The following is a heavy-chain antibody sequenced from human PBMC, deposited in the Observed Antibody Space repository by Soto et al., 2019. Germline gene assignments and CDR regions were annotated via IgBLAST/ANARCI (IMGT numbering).Heavy chain of an antibody. Sequence: QLQLQESGSGLVKPSQTLSLTCAVSGGSISSGGYSWSWIRQPPGKGLEWIGYIYHSGSTYYNPSLKSRVTISVDRSKTPFSLKLSSVTAAATAVYYCARGDGVLVPAALDYWGQGTLVTVSS. D-gene: IGHD2-2*01. V-gene: IGHV4-30-2*01. CDR3: ARGDGVLVPAALDY. CDR1: GGSISSGGYS. CDR2: IYHSGST. J-gene: IGHJ4*02.